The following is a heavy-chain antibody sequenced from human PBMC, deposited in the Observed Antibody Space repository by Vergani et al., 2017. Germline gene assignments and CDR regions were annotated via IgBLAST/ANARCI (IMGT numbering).Heavy chain of an antibody. CDR1: GFTFDDYA. CDR3: AKVPSRSYYYDSSGDSHWDFDL. Sequence: EVQLVESGGGLVQPGRSLRLSCAASGFTFDDYAMHWVRQAPGKGLEWVSGISWNSGSIGYADSVKGRFTISRDNAKNSLYLQMNSLRAEDTALYYCAKVPSRSYYYDSSGDSHWDFDLWGRGTLVTVSS. J-gene: IGHJ2*01. V-gene: IGHV3-9*01. D-gene: IGHD3-22*01. CDR2: ISWNSGSI.